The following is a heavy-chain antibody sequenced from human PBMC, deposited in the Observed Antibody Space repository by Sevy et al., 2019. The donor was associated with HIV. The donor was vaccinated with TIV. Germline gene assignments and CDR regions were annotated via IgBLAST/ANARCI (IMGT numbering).Heavy chain of an antibody. J-gene: IGHJ5*02. D-gene: IGHD3-3*02. CDR3: AKEGKNIRSWFDP. Sequence: ASVKVFCKASGYSFTNYGIGWVRQAPGQGLEWMGWISGYNGYTNYAQNLQGRVTMTTDTSTSTAYMELRSLRSDDTAIYYCAKEGKNIRSWFDPRGQGTLVTVSS. CDR2: ISGYNGYT. V-gene: IGHV1-18*01. CDR1: GYSFTNYG.